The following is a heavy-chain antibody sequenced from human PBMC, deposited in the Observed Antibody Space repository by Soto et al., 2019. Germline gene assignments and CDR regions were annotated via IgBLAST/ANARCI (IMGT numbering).Heavy chain of an antibody. V-gene: IGHV2-5*02. J-gene: IGHJ4*02. CDR2: AYWDDDN. Sequence: QITLKESGPTLVKPTQTFTLTCSFSGFSLSTTGVGVGWIRQPPGKALEWLGFAYWDDDNRYSPSLKSRLTITKDTSGNQVVLTMTNMDPVDTATYFCAHRRGGYNWDDAHFDYWGQGTLVTVSS. CDR1: GFSLSTTGVG. D-gene: IGHD1-20*01. CDR3: AHRRGGYNWDDAHFDY.